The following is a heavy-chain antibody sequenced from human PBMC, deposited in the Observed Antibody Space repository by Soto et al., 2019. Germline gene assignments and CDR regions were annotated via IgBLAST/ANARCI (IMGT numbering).Heavy chain of an antibody. CDR3: ARGDRGAFDL. Sequence: EVQLVESGGGLVRPGGSLRLSCAASGFTFSYYWMHWVRQAPGKGLVWVSRIHSDGSSTTYADFVKGRFIISRDTARNTVDLQMTSVRVEDTAVYYCARGDRGAFDLWGQGTVVTVSS. CDR1: GFTFSYYW. D-gene: IGHD1-26*01. J-gene: IGHJ3*01. CDR2: IHSDGSST. V-gene: IGHV3-74*01.